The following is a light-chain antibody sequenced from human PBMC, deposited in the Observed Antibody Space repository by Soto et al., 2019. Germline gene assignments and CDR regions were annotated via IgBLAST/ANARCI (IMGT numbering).Light chain of an antibody. CDR1: QSISSW. CDR3: QQYKSYSSWT. Sequence: DIQMTQSPSTLSASVGDRVTITCRASQSISSWLAWYQQKPGKAPYLLIYKPSSLESGVPSRFSGSGSGTEFTLTISTLQPDDFATYYCQQYKSYSSWTFGQGTKVEIK. J-gene: IGKJ1*01. CDR2: KPS. V-gene: IGKV1-5*03.